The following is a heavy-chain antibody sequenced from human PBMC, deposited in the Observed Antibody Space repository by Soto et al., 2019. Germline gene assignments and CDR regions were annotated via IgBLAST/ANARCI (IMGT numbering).Heavy chain of an antibody. CDR3: ARGLPLSGHFCNGYYHFDS. CDR2: INHSGGT. V-gene: IGHV4-34*01. CDR1: GGSFSGYY. J-gene: IGHJ4*02. D-gene: IGHD3-3*02. Sequence: SETLSLTCAVSGGSFSGYYWSWIRQSPGKGLEWIGDINHSGGTNYNPSLKSRVTISGDTSRSQFSLRLSSVTAADTAVYYCARGLPLSGHFCNGYYHFDSWGLGTLVTVSA.